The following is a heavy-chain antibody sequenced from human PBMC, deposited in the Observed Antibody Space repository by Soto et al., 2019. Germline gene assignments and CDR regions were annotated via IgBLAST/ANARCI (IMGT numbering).Heavy chain of an antibody. Sequence: SETLSLTCTVSGGSISIDSYYWGWLRQPPGKGLEWIGNIYYSGNTYYSPSLKSRVTISVDTSKNQFSLKLSSVTATDTALYYCARHVIQLASYNWFDPWGQGTLVTVSS. CDR2: IYYSGNT. CDR3: ARHVIQLASYNWFDP. CDR1: GGSISIDSYY. V-gene: IGHV4-39*01. D-gene: IGHD2-2*01. J-gene: IGHJ5*02.